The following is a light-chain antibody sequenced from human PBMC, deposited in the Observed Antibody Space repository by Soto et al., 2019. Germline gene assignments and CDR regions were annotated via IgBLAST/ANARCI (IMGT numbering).Light chain of an antibody. CDR3: SSYTTSSTHVV. Sequence: QSVLTQPASVSGSPGQSITISCTGTSSDVGSYNYLSWYQQYPGKAPKLMIYDVSNRPSGVSYRFSGSKSGNTASLTISGLQAEDEADYDCSSYTTSSTHVVVGGGTKLTVL. V-gene: IGLV2-14*01. J-gene: IGLJ2*01. CDR2: DVS. CDR1: SSDVGSYNY.